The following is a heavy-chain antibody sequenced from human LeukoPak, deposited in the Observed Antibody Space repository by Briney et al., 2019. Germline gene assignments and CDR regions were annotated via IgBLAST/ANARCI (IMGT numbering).Heavy chain of an antibody. CDR3: ARMGDGYNYWFDP. Sequence: ASVKVSCTASGYTFTSYAMNWVRQAPGQGLEWMGWINTNTGNPTYAQGSTGRFVFSLDTSVSTAYPQISSLKAEDTAVYYCARMGDGYNYWFDPWGQGTLVTVSS. D-gene: IGHD5-24*01. CDR1: GYTFTSYA. CDR2: INTNTGNP. J-gene: IGHJ5*02. V-gene: IGHV7-4-1*02.